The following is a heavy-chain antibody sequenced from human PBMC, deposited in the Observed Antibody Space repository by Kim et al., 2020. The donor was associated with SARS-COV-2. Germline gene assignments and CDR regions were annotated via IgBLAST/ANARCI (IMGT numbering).Heavy chain of an antibody. CDR3: ATDPRYCSSTSCYGASDY. CDR1: GFTFSNYW. V-gene: IGHV3-7*03. D-gene: IGHD2-2*01. Sequence: GGSLRLSCAXSGFTFSNYWMSWVRQAPGKGLEWVASIKQDGSEKYYVDSVKGRFTISRDIAESSLYLQMNSLRAEDTAMYFCATDPRYCSSTSCYGASDYWGQGTLVTVSS. J-gene: IGHJ4*02. CDR2: IKQDGSEK.